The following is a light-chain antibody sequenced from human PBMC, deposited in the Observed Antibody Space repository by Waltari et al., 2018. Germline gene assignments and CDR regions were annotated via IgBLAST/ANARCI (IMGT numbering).Light chain of an antibody. J-gene: IGKJ1*01. CDR3: QQYNTYSGT. V-gene: IGKV1-5*03. CDR2: KAS. CDR1: QSISSW. Sequence: STLSASVGDSVTLTCRASQSISSWLAWYQQKPGKAPKLLIDKASNLESGVPSRFSGSGSGTEFTLTISSLQPDDFATYYCQQYNTYSGTFGQGTKVEIK.